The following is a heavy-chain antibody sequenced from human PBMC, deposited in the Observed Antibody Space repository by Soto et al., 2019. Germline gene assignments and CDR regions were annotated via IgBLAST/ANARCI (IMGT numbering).Heavy chain of an antibody. CDR1: GYTFTGYD. CDR3: ARGPNLGPPYYYYYMDV. V-gene: IGHV1-8*01. J-gene: IGHJ6*03. Sequence: QVQLVQSGAEVKKPGASVKVSCKASGYTFTGYDINWVRQATGQGLEWMGWMNPNSGNTGYAQKFQGRVTMTRNTSISTAYMELSSLRSEDTAVYYCARGPNLGPPYYYYYMDVWGKGTTVTVSS. CDR2: MNPNSGNT.